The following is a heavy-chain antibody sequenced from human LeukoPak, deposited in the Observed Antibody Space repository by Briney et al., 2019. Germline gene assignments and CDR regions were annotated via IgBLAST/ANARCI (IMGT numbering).Heavy chain of an antibody. D-gene: IGHD6-19*01. V-gene: IGHV1-58*01. Sequence: GTSVKVSCKASGFTFTSSAVQWVRQARGQRLEWIGWIVVGSGNTNYAQKFQERVTITRDMSTSTAYMELSSLRSEDTAVYYCAAEGLGEQWLAIDYWGQGTLVTVSS. J-gene: IGHJ4*02. CDR1: GFTFTSSA. CDR3: AAEGLGEQWLAIDY. CDR2: IVVGSGNT.